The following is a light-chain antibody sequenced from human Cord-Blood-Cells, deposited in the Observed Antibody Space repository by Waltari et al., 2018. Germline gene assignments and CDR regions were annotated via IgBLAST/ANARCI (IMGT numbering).Light chain of an antibody. CDR3: QQYGSSPPWT. CDR1: QSFSSSY. CDR2: GAS. V-gene: IGKV3-20*01. J-gene: IGKJ1*01. Sequence: EIVLPQSPGTLSLSPGERATLSCRASQSFSSSYLAWYQQKPGQAPRLLIYGASSRATGIPDRFSGSGSGTDFTLTISRLEPEDFAVYYCQQYGSSPPWTFGQGTKVEIK.